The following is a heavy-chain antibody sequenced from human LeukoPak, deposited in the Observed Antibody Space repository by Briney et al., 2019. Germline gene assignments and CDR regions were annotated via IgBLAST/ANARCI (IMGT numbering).Heavy chain of an antibody. CDR3: ARDFVVDSSGYYFQYYYYYYGTDV. CDR1: GYTFTSYD. Sequence: ASVKVSCKASGYTFTSYDINWVRQATGQGLEWMGWMNPNSGNTGYAQKFQGRVTMTRNTSISTAYMELSSLRSEDTAVYYCARDFVVDSSGYYFQYYYYYYGTDVWGQGTTVTVSS. J-gene: IGHJ6*02. V-gene: IGHV1-8*01. CDR2: MNPNSGNT. D-gene: IGHD3-22*01.